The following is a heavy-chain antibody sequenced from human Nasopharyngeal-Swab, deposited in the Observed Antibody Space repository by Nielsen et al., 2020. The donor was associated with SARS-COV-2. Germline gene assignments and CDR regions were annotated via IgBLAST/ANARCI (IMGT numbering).Heavy chain of an antibody. V-gene: IGHV4-38-2*02. CDR3: ARDLAYYYDSSGYYWAGYYYGMDV. CDR2: IYHNGRT. J-gene: IGHJ6*02. Sequence: SETLSLTCTVSGDSIRSGNYWGWIRQPPGKGLEWIGSIYHNGRTNYKPSLKSRVTISVDTSKNQFSLKLSSVTAADTAVYYCARDLAYYYDSSGYYWAGYYYGMDVWGQGTTVTVSS. D-gene: IGHD3-22*01. CDR1: GDSIRSGNY.